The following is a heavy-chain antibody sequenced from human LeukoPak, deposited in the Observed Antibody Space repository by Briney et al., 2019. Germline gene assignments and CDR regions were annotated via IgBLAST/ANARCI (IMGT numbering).Heavy chain of an antibody. V-gene: IGHV4-31*03. Sequence: PSETLSLTCTVSGGSISSGGYYWSWIRQHPGKGLEWIGYIYYSGSTYYNPSLESRVTISVDTSKNQFSLKLTSVTAADTAVYYCARDLSGHGNWFDPWSQGTLVTVSS. J-gene: IGHJ5*02. CDR2: IYYSGST. D-gene: IGHD5-12*01. CDR3: ARDLSGHGNWFDP. CDR1: GGSISSGGYY.